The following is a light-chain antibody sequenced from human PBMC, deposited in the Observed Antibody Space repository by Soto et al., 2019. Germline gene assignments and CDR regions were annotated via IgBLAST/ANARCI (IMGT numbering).Light chain of an antibody. CDR2: KAS. CDR3: QQYNSYPGT. J-gene: IGKJ1*01. V-gene: IGKV1-5*03. CDR1: QSISSW. Sequence: DIQMTQSPSTLSASVGDRVTITCRASQSISSWLAWYQQKPGKAPKLLIYKASSLESGVPSRFSGSGSGTEFTLTISRVQPDYFVNYYCQQYNSYPGTFGQGTKVEIK.